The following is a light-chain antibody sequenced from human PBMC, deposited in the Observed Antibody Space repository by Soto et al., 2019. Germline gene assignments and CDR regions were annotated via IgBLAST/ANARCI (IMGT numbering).Light chain of an antibody. CDR3: QQDGSSPPT. J-gene: IGKJ1*01. CDR1: QSISRY. V-gene: IGKV3-20*01. Sequence: IVLTQSPGTLSLSPGERTTLSCRASQSISRYLAWYQQKPGQGPRLLIYGASSRATGTPDRFSGSGSGTDFTLTINRLEPEDFALYYCQQDGSSPPTFGRGTKVEIK. CDR2: GAS.